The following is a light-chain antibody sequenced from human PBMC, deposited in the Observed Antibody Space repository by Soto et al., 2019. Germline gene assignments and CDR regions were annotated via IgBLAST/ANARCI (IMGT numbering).Light chain of an antibody. Sequence: DIQMTQSPSSLSASVGDRVTITCQASQNINNYLNWYQQKPGRAPKLLIYDASNLEAGVPSRFRGSGSGTDFTLTITSLQLEDCATYYCQESYSSPIFNFGPGTKVNI. V-gene: IGKV1-39*01. CDR1: QNINNY. CDR2: DAS. CDR3: QESYSSPIFN. J-gene: IGKJ3*01.